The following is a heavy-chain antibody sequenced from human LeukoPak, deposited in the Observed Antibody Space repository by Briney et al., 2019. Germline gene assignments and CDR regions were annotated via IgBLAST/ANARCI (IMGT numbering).Heavy chain of an antibody. V-gene: IGHV1-46*01. CDR2: INASGGST. CDR1: GYTFTSYY. CDR3: ARACLGIDYFDY. D-gene: IGHD7-27*01. Sequence: GASVKVSCKASGYTFTSYYMHWVRQAPGQGLERMGIINASGGSTSYAQKFQGRVTMTRDTSTSTVYMELSSLRSEDTAVYYCARACLGIDYFDYWGQGTLVTVSS. J-gene: IGHJ4*02.